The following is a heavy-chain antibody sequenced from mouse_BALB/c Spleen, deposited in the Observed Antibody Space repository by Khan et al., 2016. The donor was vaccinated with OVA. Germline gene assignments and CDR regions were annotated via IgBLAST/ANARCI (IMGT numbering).Heavy chain of an antibody. D-gene: IGHD2-2*01. J-gene: IGHJ3*01. CDR1: GYTFTSFY. CDR3: ARAGYGSFAD. V-gene: IGHV1S56*01. CDR2: IYPGNVSP. Sequence: QVQLQQSGPELVKPGASVRISCKASGYTFTSFYIHWVKQRPGQGLEWIGWIYPGNVSPKYNERFKGKATLTADKSSSTAYMQLSSLTSEDSAVYFCARAGYGSFADWGQGTLVTVSA.